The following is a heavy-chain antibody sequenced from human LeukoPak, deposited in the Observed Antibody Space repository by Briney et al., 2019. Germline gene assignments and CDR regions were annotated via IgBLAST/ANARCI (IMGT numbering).Heavy chain of an antibody. J-gene: IGHJ4*02. CDR2: IYPGDSDT. CDR3: ARRGYSGYDSY. V-gene: IGHV5-51*01. D-gene: IGHD5-12*01. Sequence: GESLKISCKRSGYSFTSYWIGWVRQMPGKSLEWLGIIYPGDSDTRYSPAFQGQVTISADKSISTAYLQWSSLKASDTAMYYCARRGYSGYDSYWGQGTLVTVSS. CDR1: GYSFTSYW.